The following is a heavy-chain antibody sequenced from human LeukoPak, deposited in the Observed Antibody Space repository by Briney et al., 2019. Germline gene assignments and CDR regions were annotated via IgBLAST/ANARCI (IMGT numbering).Heavy chain of an antibody. V-gene: IGHV1-46*01. D-gene: IGHD6-19*01. CDR3: ARVFEPEEGIAVTWFDP. J-gene: IGHJ5*02. CDR1: GYTFTSYG. CDR2: INPSGGST. Sequence: ASVKVSCKASGYTFTSYGISWVRQAPGQGLEWMGIINPSGGSTSYAQKFQGRVTMTRDTSTSTVYMELSSLRSEDTAVYYCARVFEPEEGIAVTWFDPWGQGTLVTVSS.